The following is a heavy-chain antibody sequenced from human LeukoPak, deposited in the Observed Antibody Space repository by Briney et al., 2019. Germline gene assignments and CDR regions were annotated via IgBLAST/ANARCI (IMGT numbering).Heavy chain of an antibody. Sequence: PGGSLRLSCAASGFIFSSYAMSWVRQAPGKGREWVSAVTGSGDSTYYADSVKGPFTVSRDNSKNTLYLRMNSLRAEDTAVYYCAKARLVRGVIMTPFYFDYWGQGTLVTLSS. V-gene: IGHV3-23*01. CDR1: GFIFSSYA. D-gene: IGHD3-10*01. J-gene: IGHJ4*02. CDR2: VTGSGDST. CDR3: AKARLVRGVIMTPFYFDY.